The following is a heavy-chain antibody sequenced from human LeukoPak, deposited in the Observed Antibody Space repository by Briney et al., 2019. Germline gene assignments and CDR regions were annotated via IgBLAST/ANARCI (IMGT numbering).Heavy chain of an antibody. CDR3: ARVIYDSSGYYYAHFDY. Sequence: GGSLRLSCAASGFTFSSYSMNWVRQAPGKGLEWVSSISSSSSYIYYADSVKGRFTISRDNAKNSLYLQMNSLRAEDTAVYYCARVIYDSSGYYYAHFDYWGQGTLVTVSS. J-gene: IGHJ4*02. CDR1: GFTFSSYS. CDR2: ISSSSSYI. V-gene: IGHV3-21*01. D-gene: IGHD3-22*01.